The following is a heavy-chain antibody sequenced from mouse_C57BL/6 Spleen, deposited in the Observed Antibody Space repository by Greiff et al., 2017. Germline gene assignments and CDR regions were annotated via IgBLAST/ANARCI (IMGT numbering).Heavy chain of an antibody. CDR3: ARSGGTGYFDY. J-gene: IGHJ2*01. CDR1: GYTFTSYG. Sequence: VKLMESGAELARPGASVKLSCKASGYTFTSYGISWVKQRTGQGLEWIGEIYPRSGNTYYNEKFKGKATLTADKSSSTAYMELRSMTSEDSAVYFCARSGGTGYFDYWGQGTTLTVSS. V-gene: IGHV1-81*01. D-gene: IGHD4-1*01. CDR2: IYPRSGNT.